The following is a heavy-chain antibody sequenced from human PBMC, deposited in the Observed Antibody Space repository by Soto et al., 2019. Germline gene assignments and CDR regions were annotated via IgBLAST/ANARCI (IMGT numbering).Heavy chain of an antibody. CDR2: VFYNGST. J-gene: IGHJ5*02. CDR3: ARFRGYFGGGNSHKLQFAP. Sequence: SETLSLTCTVSGGSISGYSWTWIRQPPGKGLEWIGYVFYNGSTSYSPSLKSRVTISEDTSKSQFSLRLSSVTAADTAVCYCARFRGYFGGGNSHKLQFAPWGQGTLVTVST. CDR1: GGSISGYS. V-gene: IGHV4-59*08. D-gene: IGHD2-15*01.